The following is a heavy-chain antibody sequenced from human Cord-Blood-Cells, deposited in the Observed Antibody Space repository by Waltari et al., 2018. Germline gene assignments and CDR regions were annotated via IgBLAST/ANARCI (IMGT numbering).Heavy chain of an antibody. CDR3: ARVTGDLTQAFDI. Sequence: QVQLVQSGAEVKKPGPSVKVSCKASGGTFSSHGISWGRQAPGPGLEWKGGIIPICGTANYAQKFQGRVTIAADESTSSAYMELSSLRSEDTAVYYCARVTGDLTQAFDIWGQGTMVTVSS. J-gene: IGHJ3*02. D-gene: IGHD7-27*01. CDR2: IIPICGTA. V-gene: IGHV1-69*01. CDR1: GGTFSSHG.